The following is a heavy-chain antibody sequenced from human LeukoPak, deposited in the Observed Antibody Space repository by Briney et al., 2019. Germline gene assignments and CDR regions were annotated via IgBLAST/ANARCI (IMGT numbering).Heavy chain of an antibody. CDR3: AGTSIAASFDY. D-gene: IGHD6-6*01. CDR1: GGSISSYY. J-gene: IGHJ4*02. V-gene: IGHV4-4*07. Sequence: PETLSLTCTVSGGSISSYYWSWIRQPAGKGLEWIGRIYTSGSTNYNPSLKSRVTMSVDTSKNQFSLKLSSVTAADTAVYYCAGTSIAASFDYWGQGTLVTVSS. CDR2: IYTSGST.